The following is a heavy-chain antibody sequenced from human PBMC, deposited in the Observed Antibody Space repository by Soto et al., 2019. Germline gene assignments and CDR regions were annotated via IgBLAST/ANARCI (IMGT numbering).Heavy chain of an antibody. CDR3: AGGTRDYDFWSGRGYYGMDV. CDR2: IYTSGST. J-gene: IGHJ6*02. CDR1: GGSISSYY. D-gene: IGHD3-3*01. Sequence: KTSETLSLTCTVSGGSISSYYWSWIRQPAGKGLEWIGRIYTSGSTNYNPSLKSRVTMSVGTSKNQFSLKLSSVTAADTAVYYCAGGTRDYDFWSGRGYYGMDVWGQGTTVTVSS. V-gene: IGHV4-4*07.